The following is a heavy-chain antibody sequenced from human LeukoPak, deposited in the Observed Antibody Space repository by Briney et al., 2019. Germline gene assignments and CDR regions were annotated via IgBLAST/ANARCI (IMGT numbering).Heavy chain of an antibody. CDR3: ARDMSFSTSDWYGELDN. J-gene: IGHJ4*02. V-gene: IGHV3-7*05. CDR1: GFIFDNFW. CDR2: IKQDGSEI. Sequence: GGSLRLSCAASGFIFDNFWMSWVRQAPGKGLEWVANIKQDGSEIYYVDSVKGRFTISRDNAKKLLYLQMNSLRAEDTALYYCARDMSFSTSDWYGELDNWGRGTLVTVSS. D-gene: IGHD6-19*01.